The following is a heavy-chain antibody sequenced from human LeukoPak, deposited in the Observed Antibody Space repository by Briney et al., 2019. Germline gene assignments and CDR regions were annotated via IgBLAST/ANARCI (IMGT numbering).Heavy chain of an antibody. Sequence: SETLSLTCTVSGGSISSYYWSWIRQPPGKGLEWIGYIYYSGSTNYNPSLKSRVTISVDTSKNQFSLKLSSVTAADTAVYYCARGYCRGGSCRNWFDPWGQGTLVTVSS. CDR2: IYYSGST. V-gene: IGHV4-59*01. CDR3: ARGYCRGGSCRNWFDP. D-gene: IGHD2-15*01. CDR1: GGSISSYY. J-gene: IGHJ5*02.